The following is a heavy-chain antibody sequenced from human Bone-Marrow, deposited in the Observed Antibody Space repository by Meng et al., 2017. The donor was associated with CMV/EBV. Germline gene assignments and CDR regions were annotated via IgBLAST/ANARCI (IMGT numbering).Heavy chain of an antibody. J-gene: IGHJ4*02. D-gene: IGHD3-3*01. CDR2: ISYDGSNK. Sequence: GESLKISCAASGFTFSSYAMHWVRQAPGKGLEWVAVISYDGSNKYYADSVKGRFTISRDNSKNTLYLQMNSLRAEDTAVYYCAREYYDFWSGYYFDYWGWGTLVTVSS. V-gene: IGHV3-30-3*01. CDR3: AREYYDFWSGYYFDY. CDR1: GFTFSSYA.